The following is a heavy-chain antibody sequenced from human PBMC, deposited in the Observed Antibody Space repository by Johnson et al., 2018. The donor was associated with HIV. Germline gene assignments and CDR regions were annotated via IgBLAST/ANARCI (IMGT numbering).Heavy chain of an antibody. Sequence: VQLVESGGGLVKPGGSLRLSCAASGFTFSDYYMTWIRQTPGKGLEWVSYISSSGTTVYYADSVRGRLSISRDNTKHSLYLQMNSLRAEDTALYYCARDSYYYDYDAFDIWGRGTMVTVSS. D-gene: IGHD3-22*01. CDR2: ISSSGTTV. J-gene: IGHJ3*02. CDR3: ARDSYYYDYDAFDI. CDR1: GFTFSDYY. V-gene: IGHV3-11*04.